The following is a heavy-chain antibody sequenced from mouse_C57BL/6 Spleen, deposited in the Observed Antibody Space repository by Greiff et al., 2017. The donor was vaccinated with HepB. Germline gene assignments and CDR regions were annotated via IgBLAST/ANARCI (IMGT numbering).Heavy chain of an antibody. D-gene: IGHD2-4*01. J-gene: IGHJ3*01. CDR3: AREGGLRWFAY. Sequence: EVKLQESGPGLVKPSQSLSLTCSVTGYSITSGYYWNWIRQFPGNKLEWMGYISYDGSNNYNPSLKNRISITRDTSKNQFFLKLNSVTTEDTATYYCAREGGLRWFAYWGQGTLVTVSA. CDR1: GYSITSGYY. CDR2: ISYDGSN. V-gene: IGHV3-6*01.